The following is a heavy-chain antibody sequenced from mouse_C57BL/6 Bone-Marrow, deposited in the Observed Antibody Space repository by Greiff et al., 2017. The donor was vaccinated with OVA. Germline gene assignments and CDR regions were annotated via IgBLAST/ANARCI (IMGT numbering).Heavy chain of an antibody. V-gene: IGHV1-74*01. Sequence: VQLQQPGAELVKPGASVKVSCKASGYTFTSYWMHWVKQRPGQGLEWIGRIHPSDSDTNYNQKFKGKATLTVDKSSSTAYMQLSSLTSEDSAVYYCAIELLYYCVYYYGSLSYYFDYWGQGTTLTVSS. CDR3: AIELLYYCVYYYGSLSYYFDY. D-gene: IGHD1-1*01. J-gene: IGHJ2*01. CDR1: GYTFTSYW. CDR2: IHPSDSDT.